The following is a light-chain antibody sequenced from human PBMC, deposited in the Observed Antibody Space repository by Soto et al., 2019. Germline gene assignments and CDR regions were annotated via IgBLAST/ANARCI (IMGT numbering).Light chain of an antibody. CDR3: QQRSNWPLT. J-gene: IGKJ4*01. V-gene: IGKV3-11*01. CDR2: DAS. Sequence: EIVLTPSPATLSLSPGERATLSCRASQSVSSYLAWYQQKPGQAPRLLIYDASNRATGIPARFSGSGSGTDFTLTISSLEPEDFAVYYCQQRSNWPLTFGGGTRWIS. CDR1: QSVSSY.